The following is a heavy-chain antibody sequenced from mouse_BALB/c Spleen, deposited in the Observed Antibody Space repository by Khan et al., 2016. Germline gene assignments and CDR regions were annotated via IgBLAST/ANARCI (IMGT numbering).Heavy chain of an antibody. Sequence: QVRLQQSGAELAKPGASVKMSCKASGYTFTSYWMHWVKQRPGQGLEWIGYINPSTGYTEYNQKFKDKATLTADKSSSTAYMQLSSLTSEDSAVYYCANRYDAMDYWGQGTSVTVSS. J-gene: IGHJ4*01. CDR2: INPSTGYT. V-gene: IGHV1-7*01. CDR1: GYTFTSYW. CDR3: ANRYDAMDY. D-gene: IGHD2-14*01.